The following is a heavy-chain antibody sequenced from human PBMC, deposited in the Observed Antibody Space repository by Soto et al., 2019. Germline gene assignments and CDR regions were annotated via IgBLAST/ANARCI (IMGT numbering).Heavy chain of an antibody. V-gene: IGHV1-18*01. CDR3: ARDRDYSHTDADIDY. Sequence: QVQLMQSGAEVRRPGTSMRISCTTSGYNFNTYGIIWVRQAPGQGLEWMGWISGYNGYTKYAQNFEDRVTLSTDPSTSTAFLELRNLRSGETALSFCARDRDYSHTDADIDYWGQGTLVTVSS. D-gene: IGHD3-16*01. CDR2: ISGYNGYT. J-gene: IGHJ4*02. CDR1: GYNFNTYG.